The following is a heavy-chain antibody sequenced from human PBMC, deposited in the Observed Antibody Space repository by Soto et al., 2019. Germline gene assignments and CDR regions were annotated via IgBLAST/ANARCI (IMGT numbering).Heavy chain of an antibody. CDR1: GGSITNYY. D-gene: IGHD3-10*01. J-gene: IGHJ6*01. CDR3: VRLGFGPLHGLVDV. V-gene: IGHV4-59*08. Sequence: QVQLQESGPGLVKPSETLSLTCTVSGGSITNYYCSWFRQPPGKGLEWIGYINYDGYSAYNLSLKRRVTLSMDASKTQFPVMLEPLTATDTAVYYCVRLGFGPLHGLVDVWGSGTRVSVSS. CDR2: INYDGYS.